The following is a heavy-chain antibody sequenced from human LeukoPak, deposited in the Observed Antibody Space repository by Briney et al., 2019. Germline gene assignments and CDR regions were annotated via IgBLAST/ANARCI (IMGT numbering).Heavy chain of an antibody. CDR1: GYTLTELS. Sequence: ASVKVSCKVSGYTLTELSMHWVRQAPGKGLEWMGGFDPEDGETIYAQKFQGRVTMTEDTSTDTAYMELSSLRSEDTAVYYCAVGYCSSTSCLNNWLGPWGQGTLVTVSS. D-gene: IGHD2-2*01. CDR2: FDPEDGET. J-gene: IGHJ5*02. CDR3: AVGYCSSTSCLNNWLGP. V-gene: IGHV1-24*01.